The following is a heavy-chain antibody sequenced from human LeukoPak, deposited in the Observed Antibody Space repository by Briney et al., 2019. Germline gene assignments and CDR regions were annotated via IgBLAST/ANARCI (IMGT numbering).Heavy chain of an antibody. J-gene: IGHJ5*02. Sequence: GASVKVSCKASGGTFSSYAISWVRQAPGQGLEWMGGIIPIFGTANYAQKFKGRVTITADESTSTAYMDLSSLRSEDTAVYYCAREYYYGSGSLSGAPVPAKEQNWFDPWGQGTLVTVSS. V-gene: IGHV1-69*13. CDR3: AREYYYGSGSLSGAPVPAKEQNWFDP. D-gene: IGHD3-10*01. CDR1: GGTFSSYA. CDR2: IIPIFGTA.